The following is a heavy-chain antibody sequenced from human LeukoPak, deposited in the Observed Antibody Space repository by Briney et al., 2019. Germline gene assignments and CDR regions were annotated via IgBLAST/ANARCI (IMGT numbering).Heavy chain of an antibody. CDR3: AKSYYYHSGSFDY. CDR2: LLSDGRST. CDR1: GFTFSTFN. J-gene: IGHJ4*02. V-gene: IGHV3-30*18. Sequence: GGSLRLSCAASGFTFSTFNMHWVRQAPGKGLEWVAVLLSDGRSTLYAEIVQGRFTLSRDNSKYTLSLKMNSLRAEDTAVYYCAKSYYYHSGSFDYWGQGTLVTVSS. D-gene: IGHD3-10*01.